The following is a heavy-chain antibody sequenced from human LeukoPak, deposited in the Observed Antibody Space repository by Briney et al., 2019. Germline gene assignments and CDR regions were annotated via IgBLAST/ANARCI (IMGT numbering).Heavy chain of an antibody. CDR2: ISYDGSNK. J-gene: IGHJ4*02. CDR3: AKDHSRGRQLGSPDY. Sequence: GGSLRLSCAASGFTFSSYGMHWVRQAPGKGLEWVAVISYDGSNKYYADSVKGRFTISRDNSKNTLYLQMNSLRAEDTAVYYCAKDHSRGRQLGSPDYWGQGTLVTVSS. D-gene: IGHD3-16*01. CDR1: GFTFSSYG. V-gene: IGHV3-30*18.